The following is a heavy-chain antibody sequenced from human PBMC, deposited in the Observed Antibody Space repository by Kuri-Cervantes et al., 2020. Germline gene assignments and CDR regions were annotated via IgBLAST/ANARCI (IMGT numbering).Heavy chain of an antibody. CDR3: AHXSRVSSSWYXXXYYGMDV. J-gene: IGHJ6*02. D-gene: IGHD6-13*01. CDR1: GFSLSTSGVG. Sequence: SGPTLVKPTQTLTPTCTFSGFSLSTSGVGVGWIRQPPGKALEWLALIYWDDDKRYSPSLKSRLTITKDTSKNQVVLTMTNMDPVDTATYYCAHXSRVSSSWYXXXYYGMDVWGQGTTVTVSS. V-gene: IGHV2-5*02. CDR2: IYWDDDK.